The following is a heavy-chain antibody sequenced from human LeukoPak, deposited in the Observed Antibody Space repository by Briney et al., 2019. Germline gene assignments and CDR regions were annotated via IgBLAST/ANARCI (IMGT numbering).Heavy chain of an antibody. J-gene: IGHJ6*04. D-gene: IGHD2-15*01. CDR1: GFTFTSYG. V-gene: IGHV1-69*06. Sequence: SVKVSCKASGFTFTSYGISWVRQAPGQGLEWMGGIIPIFGTANYAQKFQGRVTITADKSTSTAYMELSSLRSEDTAVYYCASATLRCSGGSCHEMDVWGKGTTVTVSS. CDR3: ASATLRCSGGSCHEMDV. CDR2: IIPIFGTA.